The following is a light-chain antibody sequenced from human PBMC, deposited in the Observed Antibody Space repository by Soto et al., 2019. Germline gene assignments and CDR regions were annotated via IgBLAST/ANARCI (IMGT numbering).Light chain of an antibody. Sequence: DIQMTQSPSTLSASVGDRVTITCRASQSVNSWLAWYQQRPGKAPKLLIYKASSLETGVPSRFSGSGSGTEFTLTISRLQPDDFATYYCQQYDTYSYTFGQGTKLAIK. J-gene: IGKJ2*01. CDR2: KAS. V-gene: IGKV1-5*03. CDR3: QQYDTYSYT. CDR1: QSVNSW.